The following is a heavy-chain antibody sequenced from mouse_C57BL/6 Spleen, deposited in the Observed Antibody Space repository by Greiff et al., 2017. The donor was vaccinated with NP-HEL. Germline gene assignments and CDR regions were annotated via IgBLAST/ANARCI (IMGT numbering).Heavy chain of an antibody. V-gene: IGHV1-69*01. CDR3: ARKPTVVDWYFDV. J-gene: IGHJ1*03. CDR2: IDPSDSYT. CDR1: GYTFTSYW. Sequence: QVQLQQPGAELVMPGASVKLSCKASGYTFTSYWMHWVKQRPGQGLEWIGEIDPSDSYTNYNQKFKGKSTLTVDKSSSTAYMQLSSLTSEDSAVYYCARKPTVVDWYFDVWGTRTTVTVSS. D-gene: IGHD1-1*01.